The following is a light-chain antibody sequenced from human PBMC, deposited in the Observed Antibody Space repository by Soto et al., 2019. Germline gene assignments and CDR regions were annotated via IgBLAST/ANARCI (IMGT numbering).Light chain of an antibody. CDR2: EVT. CDR1: SSDVGGYDY. CDR3: SSHTSGDTRV. Sequence: QSVLTQPASVSGSPGQSIAISCTGTSSDVGGYDYVSWYQQHPDKAPKLIIYEVTKRPSGVSNRFSGSKSGNTASLTISGLQPDDEADYYCSSHTSGDTRVFGSGNKVTVL. J-gene: IGLJ1*01. V-gene: IGLV2-14*01.